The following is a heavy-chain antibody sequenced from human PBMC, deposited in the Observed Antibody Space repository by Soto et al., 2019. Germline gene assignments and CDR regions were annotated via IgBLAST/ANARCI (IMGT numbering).Heavy chain of an antibody. Sequence: GGSLRLSCAASGFTFSSYAMSWVRQAPGKGLEWVSAISGSGGSTYYADSVKGRFTISRDNSKNTLYLQMNSLRAEDTAVYYCEGADIVVVPAAIRESNYYYYYYMDVWGKGTTVTVSS. J-gene: IGHJ6*03. CDR1: GFTFSSYA. CDR3: EGADIVVVPAAIRESNYYYYYYMDV. D-gene: IGHD2-2*02. CDR2: ISGSGGST. V-gene: IGHV3-23*01.